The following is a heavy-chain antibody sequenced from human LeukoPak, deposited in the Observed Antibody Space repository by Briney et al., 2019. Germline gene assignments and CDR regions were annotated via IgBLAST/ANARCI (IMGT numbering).Heavy chain of an antibody. CDR1: GGSFSGYY. CDR2: INHSGST. CDR3: ARETYGSGSYVDY. J-gene: IGHJ4*02. Sequence: SETLSLTCAVYGGSFSGYYWSWIRQPPGKGLEWIGEINHSGSTNYNPSLKSRVTISVDTSKNQFSLKLSSVTAADTAVYYCARETYGSGSYVDYWGQGTLVTVSS. V-gene: IGHV4-34*01. D-gene: IGHD3-10*01.